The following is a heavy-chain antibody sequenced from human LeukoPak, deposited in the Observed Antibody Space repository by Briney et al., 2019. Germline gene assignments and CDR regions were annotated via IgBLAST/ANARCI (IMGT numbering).Heavy chain of an antibody. V-gene: IGHV4-34*01. D-gene: IGHD6-13*01. CDR1: GGSFSGYY. J-gene: IGHJ4*02. Sequence: SETLSLTCAVYGGSFSGYYWSWIRQPPGKGLEWIGEINHSGSTNYNPSLKSRVTISVDTSKNQFSLKLSSVTAADTAVYYCARGLGARKQQLSRLGYWGQGTLVTVSS. CDR3: ARGLGARKQQLSRLGY. CDR2: INHSGST.